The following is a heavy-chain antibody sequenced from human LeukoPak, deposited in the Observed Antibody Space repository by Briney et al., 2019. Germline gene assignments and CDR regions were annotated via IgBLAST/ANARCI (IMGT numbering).Heavy chain of an antibody. J-gene: IGHJ4*02. CDR1: GNYW. V-gene: IGHV3-74*01. CDR2: INSDGSWT. Sequence: GGFLRLSCAASGNYWMHWVRQAPGEGLVWVSHINSDGSWTSYADSVKGRFTISKDNAKNTVYLQMNSLRAEDTAVYYCVSFYETYWGRGTLVTVSS. D-gene: IGHD2/OR15-2a*01. CDR3: VSFYETY.